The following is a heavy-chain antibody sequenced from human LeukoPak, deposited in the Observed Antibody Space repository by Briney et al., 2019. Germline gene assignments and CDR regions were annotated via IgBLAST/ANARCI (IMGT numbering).Heavy chain of an antibody. V-gene: IGHV2-5*02. J-gene: IGHJ5*02. Sequence: SGPTLVNPTQTLTLTCTFSGFSLSTSGVGVGWIRQPPGKALEWLALIYWDDDKRYSPSLKSRLTITKDTSKNQVVLTMTNMDPVDTATYYCAHWTGYSSGWYSQGWFDPWGQGTLVTVSS. D-gene: IGHD6-19*01. CDR2: IYWDDDK. CDR1: GFSLSTSGVG. CDR3: AHWTGYSSGWYSQGWFDP.